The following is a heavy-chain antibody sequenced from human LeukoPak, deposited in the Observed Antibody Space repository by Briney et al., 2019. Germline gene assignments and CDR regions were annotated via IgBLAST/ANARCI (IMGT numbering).Heavy chain of an antibody. J-gene: IGHJ2*01. CDR2: IYYSGST. D-gene: IGHD3-22*01. Sequence: PSETLSLTCTVSRGSISSYYWSWIRQPPGKGLEWIGYIYYSGSTNYNPSLKSRVTISVDTSKNQFSLKLSSVTAADTAVYYCARVIVVAPWYWYFDLWGRGTLVTVSS. CDR3: ARVIVVAPWYWYFDL. V-gene: IGHV4-59*01. CDR1: RGSISSYY.